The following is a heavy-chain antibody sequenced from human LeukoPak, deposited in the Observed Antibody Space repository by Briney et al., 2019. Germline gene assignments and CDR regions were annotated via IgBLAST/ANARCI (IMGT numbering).Heavy chain of an antibody. CDR1: GFTFSSYG. CDR2: ISYDGSNK. V-gene: IGHV3-30*18. Sequence: GGSLRLSCAASGFTFSSYGMHWVRQAPGKGLEWVAVISYDGSNKYYADSVKGRFTISRDNSKNTLYLQMNSLRAEDTAVYYCAKDRIGGDAIYYGMDVWGQGTTVTVSS. D-gene: IGHD2-21*02. J-gene: IGHJ6*02. CDR3: AKDRIGGDAIYYGMDV.